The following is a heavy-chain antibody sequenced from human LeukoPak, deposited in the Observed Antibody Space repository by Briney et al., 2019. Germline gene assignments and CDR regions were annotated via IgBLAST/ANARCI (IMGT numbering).Heavy chain of an antibody. CDR3: GSTVGATTWPDY. CDR2: INSDGSTT. D-gene: IGHD1-26*01. Sequence: PGGSLRLSCAASGFSFSSYWMHWVRQAPGKGLVWVSRINSDGSTTNYADSVKGRFTIFRDNAKNTLYLQVNSLRAEDTAVYYCGSTVGATTWPDYWGQGTLVTVSS. V-gene: IGHV3-74*01. CDR1: GFSFSSYW. J-gene: IGHJ4*02.